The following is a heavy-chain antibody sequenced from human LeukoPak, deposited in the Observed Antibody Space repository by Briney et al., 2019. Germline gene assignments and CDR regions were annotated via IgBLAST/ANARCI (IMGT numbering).Heavy chain of an antibody. D-gene: IGHD3-22*01. CDR3: ARHRDYYDT. CDR1: GASINNNF. Sequence: SETLSLTCTVSGASINNNFWTWIRQPPGKGLEWIGYTYSSGSANYNPSLKSRVIISGDTSKNHISLNLTSVTAADTAVYFCARHRDYYDTWGHGTLVTVSS. CDR2: TYSSGSA. V-gene: IGHV4-59*08. J-gene: IGHJ4*01.